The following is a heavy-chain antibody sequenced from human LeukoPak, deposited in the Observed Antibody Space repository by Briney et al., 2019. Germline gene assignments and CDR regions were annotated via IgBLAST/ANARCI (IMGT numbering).Heavy chain of an antibody. D-gene: IGHD6-13*01. CDR1: GFTFSSYS. Sequence: GGSLRLSCAASGFTFSSYSMNWVRQAPGKGLEWVSSISSSSSYIYYADSVKSRFTISRDNAKNSLYLQMNSLRAEDTAVYYCARVGIAAAVTAFDIWGQGTMVTVSS. J-gene: IGHJ3*02. CDR2: ISSSSSYI. V-gene: IGHV3-21*01. CDR3: ARVGIAAAVTAFDI.